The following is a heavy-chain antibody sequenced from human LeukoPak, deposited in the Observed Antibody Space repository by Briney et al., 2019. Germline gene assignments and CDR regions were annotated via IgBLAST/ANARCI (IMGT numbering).Heavy chain of an antibody. CDR3: ARVMGCSSTSCYSAGEV. CDR1: GFAFSSHW. D-gene: IGHD2-2*02. J-gene: IGHJ4*02. V-gene: IGHV3-7*01. Sequence: GGSLRLSCAASGFAFSSHWMNWVRQAPGKGLEWVAIINQDGSRKSSADSVKGRFTISRDNAKSSLYLQMNSLRAEDTAVYYCARVMGCSSTSCYSAGEVWGQGTLVTVSS. CDR2: INQDGSRK.